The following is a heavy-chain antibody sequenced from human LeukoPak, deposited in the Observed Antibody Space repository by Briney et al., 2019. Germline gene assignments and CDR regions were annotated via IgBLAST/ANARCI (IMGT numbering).Heavy chain of an antibody. CDR1: GFAFSGHY. CDR3: ERGGMGIQLWPFDY. D-gene: IGHD5-18*01. V-gene: IGHV1-46*01. Sequence: ASVKVSCKASGFAFSGHYMQWVRQAPGQGLEWMGIINPSGGSTSYAQKFQGRVTMTRDTSTSTVYMELSTLRSEDTAVYYCERGGMGIQLWPFDYWGQGTLVAVSS. CDR2: INPSGGST. J-gene: IGHJ4*02.